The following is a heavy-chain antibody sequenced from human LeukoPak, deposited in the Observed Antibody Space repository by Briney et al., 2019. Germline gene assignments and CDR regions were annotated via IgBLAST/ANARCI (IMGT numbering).Heavy chain of an antibody. D-gene: IGHD3-22*01. J-gene: IGHJ6*02. CDR2: IYPGDSDT. Sequence: GESLQISCQGSGYPFTSYWIGGVRQVPGKGLEWMGIIYPGDSDTRYSPSFQGQVTISADKSISTAYLQWSSLKASDTAMYYCARTLNYYDSSGRNYYYYYGMDVWGQGTTVTVSS. CDR1: GYPFTSYW. CDR3: ARTLNYYDSSGRNYYYYYGMDV. V-gene: IGHV5-51*01.